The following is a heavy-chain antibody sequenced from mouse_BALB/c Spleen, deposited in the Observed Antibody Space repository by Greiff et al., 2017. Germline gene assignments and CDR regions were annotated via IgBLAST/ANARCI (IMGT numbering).Heavy chain of an antibody. V-gene: IGHV3-2*02. CDR3: ANGGYVYFDY. CDR2: ISYSGST. Sequence: EVQLQESGPGLVKPSQSLSLTCTVTGYSITSDYAWNWIRQFPGNKLEWMGYISYSGSTSYNPSLKSRISITRDTSKNQFFLQLNSVTTEDTATYYCANGGYVYFDYWGQGTTLTVSS. CDR1: GYSITSDYA. J-gene: IGHJ2*01. D-gene: IGHD2-14*01.